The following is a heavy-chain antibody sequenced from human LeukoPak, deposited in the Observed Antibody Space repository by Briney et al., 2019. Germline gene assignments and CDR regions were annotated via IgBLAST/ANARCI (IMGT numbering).Heavy chain of an antibody. CDR2: ISWNSGSI. CDR3: AKGLGGNPSQADY. D-gene: IGHD4-23*01. Sequence: GGSLRLSCAATGLTLSTYAMHWVRQAPGKGLEWVSGISWNSGSIGYADSVKGRFTISRDNAKNSLYLQMNSLRAEDTALYYCAKGLGGNPSQADYWGQGTLVTVSS. J-gene: IGHJ4*02. CDR1: GLTLSTYA. V-gene: IGHV3-9*01.